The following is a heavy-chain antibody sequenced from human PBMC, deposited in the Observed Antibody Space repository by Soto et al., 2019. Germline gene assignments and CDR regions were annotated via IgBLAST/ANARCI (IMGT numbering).Heavy chain of an antibody. D-gene: IGHD2-21*02. CDR3: ARGNVVVTANPSDY. Sequence: VKVSCKASGGTFSSYAISWVRQAPGQGLEWMGGIIPIFGTANYAQKFQGRVTITADESTSTAYMELSSLRSEDTAVYYCARGNVVVTANPSDYWGQGTLVTVSS. CDR1: GGTFSSYA. V-gene: IGHV1-69*13. CDR2: IIPIFGTA. J-gene: IGHJ4*02.